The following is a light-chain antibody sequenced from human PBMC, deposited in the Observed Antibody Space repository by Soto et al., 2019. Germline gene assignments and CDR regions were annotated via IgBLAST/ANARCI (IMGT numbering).Light chain of an antibody. CDR3: ALWDDSLNGPV. CDR2: RSS. J-gene: IGLJ3*02. V-gene: IGLV1-44*01. Sequence: QSELTQPPSASGTPGQRITISCSGSSSNIGSHSVNWYQQLPGTAPKLLIYRSSQRPSGVPDRFSGSKSGTSASLAISGLQSGDEADYYCALWDDSLNGPVFGGGTKLTVL. CDR1: SSNIGSHS.